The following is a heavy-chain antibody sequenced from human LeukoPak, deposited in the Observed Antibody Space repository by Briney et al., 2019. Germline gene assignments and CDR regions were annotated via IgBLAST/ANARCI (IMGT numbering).Heavy chain of an antibody. J-gene: IGHJ4*02. Sequence: SETLSLTCTVSGGSISSYYWSWIRQPPGKGLEWIGYIYYSGSTNYNPSLKSRVTISGDTSKNQVSLRLSSVTAADTAVYYCARLGKAFDYWGQGTLVTVSS. CDR2: IYYSGST. CDR1: GGSISSYY. CDR3: ARLGKAFDY. D-gene: IGHD7-27*01. V-gene: IGHV4-59*08.